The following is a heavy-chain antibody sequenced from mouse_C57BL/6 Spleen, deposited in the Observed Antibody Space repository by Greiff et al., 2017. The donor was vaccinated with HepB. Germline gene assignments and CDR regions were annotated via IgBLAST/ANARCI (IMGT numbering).Heavy chain of an antibody. V-gene: IGHV2-2*01. CDR1: GFSFTSYG. D-gene: IGHD4-1*01. CDR2: IWSGGST. J-gene: IGHJ3*01. Sequence: QVQLQQSGPGLVQPSQSLSISCTVSGFSFTSYGVHWVRQSPGKGLEWLGVIWSGGSTDYNAAFISRLSISKDNSKSQVFFKMTSLQADDTAIYYCARRGHTGKGFAYWGQGTLVTVSA. CDR3: ARRGHTGKGFAY.